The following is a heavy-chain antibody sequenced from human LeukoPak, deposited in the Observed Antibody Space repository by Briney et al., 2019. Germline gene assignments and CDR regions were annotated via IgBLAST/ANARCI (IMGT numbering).Heavy chain of an antibody. J-gene: IGHJ3*02. D-gene: IGHD3-22*01. Sequence: GESLKISCKGSGYSFTSYWIGWVRQMPGKGLEWMGIIYPGDSDTRYGPSFQGQVTISADRSFNTAYLQWSSLKASDTAMYYCARHISGYYDSSGLRLGAFDIWGQGTMVTVSP. CDR3: ARHISGYYDSSGLRLGAFDI. CDR1: GYSFTSYW. CDR2: IYPGDSDT. V-gene: IGHV5-51*01.